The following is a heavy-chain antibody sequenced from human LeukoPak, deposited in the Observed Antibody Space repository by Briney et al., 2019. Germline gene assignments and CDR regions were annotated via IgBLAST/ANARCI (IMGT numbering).Heavy chain of an antibody. V-gene: IGHV4-34*01. D-gene: IGHD1-26*01. CDR2: INHSGST. CDR3: ARGSRAGATDYYYYYMDV. Sequence: SETLSLTCAVYGGSFSGYYWSWIRQPPGKGLEWIGEINHSGSTNYNPSLKSRVTISVDTSKNQFSLKLSSVTAADTAVYYCARGSRAGATDYYYYYMDVWGKGTTVTVSS. CDR1: GGSFSGYY. J-gene: IGHJ6*03.